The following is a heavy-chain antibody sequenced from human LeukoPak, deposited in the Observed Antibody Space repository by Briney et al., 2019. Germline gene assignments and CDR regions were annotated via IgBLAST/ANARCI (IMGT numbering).Heavy chain of an antibody. CDR1: GFTFSSYA. CDR2: ISYDGNNK. V-gene: IGHV3-30*04. CDR3: AGGEYYGSGSSRGDWFDP. Sequence: GGSLRLSCAASGFTFSSYAMHWVRQAPGKGREWVAVISYDGNNKYYADSVKGRFTISRDNSKNTLYLQMNRLRAEEPAVYYCAGGEYYGSGSSRGDWFDPWGEGTLVTVSS. J-gene: IGHJ5*02. D-gene: IGHD3-10*01.